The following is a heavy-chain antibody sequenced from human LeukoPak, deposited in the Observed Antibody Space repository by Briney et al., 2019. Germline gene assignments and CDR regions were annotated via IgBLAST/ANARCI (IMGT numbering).Heavy chain of an antibody. J-gene: IGHJ4*02. CDR2: IKQDGSER. CDR3: ARVFGAYDSIDC. Sequence: GGSLRLSCAASGFSMSGYWMSWVRQAPGKGLEWVANIKQDGSERHYADSVKGRFTISRDNDQNSLYLQMNSLRAEETAVYYCARVFGAYDSIDCWGQGTLVTVS. CDR1: GFSMSGYW. D-gene: IGHD5-12*01. V-gene: IGHV3-7*01.